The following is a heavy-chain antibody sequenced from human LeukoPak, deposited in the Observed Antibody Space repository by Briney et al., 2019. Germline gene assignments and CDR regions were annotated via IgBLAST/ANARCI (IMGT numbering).Heavy chain of an antibody. Sequence: GGSLRLSCAASGFTFSSYAMSWVRQAPGKGLEWVSAISGSGGSTYYADSVKGRFTISRDNSKNTLYLRMNSLRAEDTAVYYCAKDDGDDYGDYHDYWGQGTLVTVSS. V-gene: IGHV3-23*01. CDR3: AKDDGDDYGDYHDY. J-gene: IGHJ4*02. D-gene: IGHD4-17*01. CDR1: GFTFSSYA. CDR2: ISGSGGST.